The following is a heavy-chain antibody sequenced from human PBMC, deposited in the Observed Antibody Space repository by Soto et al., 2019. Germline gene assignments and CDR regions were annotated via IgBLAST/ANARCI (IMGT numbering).Heavy chain of an antibody. CDR1: GYSFSTYG. CDR3: ARVVPFTMIRGANDY. D-gene: IGHD3-10*01. V-gene: IGHV1-18*01. Sequence: QVQLVQSGAEVKQPGASVNVSCWASGYSFSTYGISWVRRVPGQGLEWMGWISTFNGFTAYAQKFKDRLTMTTATSSSTAYMEMTSLRSDDTAVYFCARVVPFTMIRGANDYWGQGTLVTVS. J-gene: IGHJ4*02. CDR2: ISTFNGFT.